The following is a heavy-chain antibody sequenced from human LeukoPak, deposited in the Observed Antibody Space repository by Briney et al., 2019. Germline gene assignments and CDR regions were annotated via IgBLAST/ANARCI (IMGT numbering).Heavy chain of an antibody. CDR2: ISSNGGST. Sequence: GGSLRLSCAASGFTFSSYAMHWVRQAPGKGLEYVSAISSNGGSTYYADSVKGRFTISRDDANNSLFLQMNTLRDDDTALYYCARGPVGATPLDYWGEGTLVTVSS. CDR1: GFTFSSYA. D-gene: IGHD1-26*01. J-gene: IGHJ4*02. V-gene: IGHV3-64*02. CDR3: ARGPVGATPLDY.